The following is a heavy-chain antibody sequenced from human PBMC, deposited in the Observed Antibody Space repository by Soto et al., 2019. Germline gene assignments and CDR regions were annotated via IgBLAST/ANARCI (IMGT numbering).Heavy chain of an antibody. Sequence: GGSLGLSCAAXGFTFDDYTMHWVRQAPGKGLEWVSLISWDGGSTYYADSVKGRFTISRDNSKNSLYLQMNSLRTEDTALYYXAKDRHMDVWGKGTTVTVSS. J-gene: IGHJ6*03. V-gene: IGHV3-43*01. CDR2: ISWDGGST. CDR1: GFTFDDYT. CDR3: AKDRHMDV.